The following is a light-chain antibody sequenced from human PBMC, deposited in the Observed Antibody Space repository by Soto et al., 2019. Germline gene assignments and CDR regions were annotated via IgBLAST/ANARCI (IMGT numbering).Light chain of an antibody. CDR1: QSVSSY. CDR3: QQRSNWPPEIT. V-gene: IGKV3-11*01. CDR2: DAS. Sequence: EIELTQSPATLSLSKGERATLSCRASQSVSSYLAWYQQKPGQAPRLLIYDASNRATGIPARFSGSGSGTDFPLTISSLEPEDFAVYSCQQRSNWPPEITFGQGTRLEIK. J-gene: IGKJ5*01.